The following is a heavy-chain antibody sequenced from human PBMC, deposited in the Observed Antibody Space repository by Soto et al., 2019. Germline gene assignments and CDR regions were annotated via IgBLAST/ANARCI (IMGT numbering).Heavy chain of an antibody. J-gene: IGHJ5*01. V-gene: IGHV3-23*01. CDR3: AKETHYNGSGSPDS. CDR1: GVTFSSYA. CDR2: ISGSGGST. D-gene: IGHD3-10*01. Sequence: GGSLRLSCAASGVTFSSYAMSWVRQAPGKGLDGVSAISGSGGSTYYADSVKVRFTINRDNSKNTLYLPMNILRAEDTAVDYCAKETHYNGSGSPDSWGQGTLVTVSS.